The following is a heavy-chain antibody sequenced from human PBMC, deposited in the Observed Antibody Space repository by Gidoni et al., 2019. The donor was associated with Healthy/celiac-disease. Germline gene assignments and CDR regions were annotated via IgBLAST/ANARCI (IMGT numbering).Heavy chain of an antibody. J-gene: IGHJ4*02. CDR1: GNSFSTYW. Sequence: EVQLVQSGAEANKPGESLRISCKRSGNSFSTYWIAWVRQMPGKGLEWMGIIYPGGSDTRYSPSFQGQVTISADKSISTAYLQWSSLKASDTAMYYCARGGWELRDLDYWGQGTLVTVSS. V-gene: IGHV5-51*01. CDR2: IYPGGSDT. CDR3: ARGGWELRDLDY. D-gene: IGHD1-26*01.